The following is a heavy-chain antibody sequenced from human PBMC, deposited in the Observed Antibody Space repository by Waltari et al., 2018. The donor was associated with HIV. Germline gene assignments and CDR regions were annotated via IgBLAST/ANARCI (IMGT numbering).Heavy chain of an antibody. CDR3: ARGAGDSSGYYFAY. CDR1: GGSISSYY. CDR2: IYYSGST. Sequence: QVQLQESGPGLVKPSETLSLTCTVSGGSISSYYWSWIRQPPGKGLEWIGYIYYSGSTNYNPSLKSRVTISVDTSKNQFSLKLSSVTAADTAVYYCARGAGDSSGYYFAYWGQGTLVTVSS. V-gene: IGHV4-59*01. D-gene: IGHD3-22*01. J-gene: IGHJ4*02.